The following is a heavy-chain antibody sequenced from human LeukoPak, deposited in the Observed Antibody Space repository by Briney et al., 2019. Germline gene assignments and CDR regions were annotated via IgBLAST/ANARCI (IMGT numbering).Heavy chain of an antibody. CDR1: GGSFSGYY. CDR2: INHSGST. Sequence: SETLSLTCAVYGGSFSGYYWSWIRYPPGKGLEWIGEINHSGSTNYNPSLKSRVTISLDTSKNQFSLKLSSATAADTAVYYCARGLGAAGTERAPYYFDYWGQGTLVTVSS. CDR3: ARGLGAAGTERAPYYFDY. D-gene: IGHD6-25*01. J-gene: IGHJ4*02. V-gene: IGHV4-34*01.